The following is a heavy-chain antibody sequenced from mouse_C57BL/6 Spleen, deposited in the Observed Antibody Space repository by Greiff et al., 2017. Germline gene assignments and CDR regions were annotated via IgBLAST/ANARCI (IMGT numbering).Heavy chain of an antibody. D-gene: IGHD2-1*01. CDR1: GYTFTSYW. CDR3: AGYYGNFYAMDY. V-gene: IGHV1-64*01. CDR2: IHPNSGST. J-gene: IGHJ4*01. Sequence: QVHVKQSGAELVKPGASVKLSCKASGYTFTSYWMHWVKQRPGQGLEWIGMIHPNSGSTNYNEKFKSKATLTVDKSSSTAYMQLSSLTSEDSAVYYCAGYYGNFYAMDYWGQGTSVTVSS.